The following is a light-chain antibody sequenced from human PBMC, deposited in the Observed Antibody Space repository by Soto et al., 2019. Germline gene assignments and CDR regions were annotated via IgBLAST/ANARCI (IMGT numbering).Light chain of an antibody. CDR1: SSDVGDYNY. Sequence: QSALTQPASVSGSPGQSITISCTGTSSDVGDYNYVSWYQQHPGKAPKLMIFEVSNRPSGVSNRFSGSKSGNTASLTISGLQTEDEADYYCSSSTTSSTLLFGGGTQLTVL. CDR2: EVS. J-gene: IGLJ3*02. CDR3: SSSTTSSTLL. V-gene: IGLV2-14*01.